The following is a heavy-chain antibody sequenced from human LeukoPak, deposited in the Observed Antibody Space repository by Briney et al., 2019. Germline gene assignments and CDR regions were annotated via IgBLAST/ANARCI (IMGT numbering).Heavy chain of an antibody. V-gene: IGHV4-39*07. CDR1: GGSISSSSYY. Sequence: PSETLSLTCTVSGGSISSSSYYWGWIRQPPGKGLEWIGSIYYSGSTYYNPSLKSRVTISVDTSKNQFSLKLSSVTAADTAVYYCARNYGDYGLTFNWFDPWGQGTLVTVSS. J-gene: IGHJ5*02. CDR2: IYYSGST. CDR3: ARNYGDYGLTFNWFDP. D-gene: IGHD4-17*01.